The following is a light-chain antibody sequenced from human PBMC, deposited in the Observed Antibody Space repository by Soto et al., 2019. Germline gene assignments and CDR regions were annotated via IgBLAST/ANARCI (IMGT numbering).Light chain of an antibody. CDR3: QQYNSWPRT. CDR1: QYINSN. V-gene: IGKV3-15*01. Sequence: EVMMTQSPATLSVSPGDRATLSCRASQYINSNLAWYQQKPGQAPRLLMYIASTRASGTPARFSGGGSGTEFTLTISSLQSEDFAVYYCQQYNSWPRTFGQGTKVEIK. J-gene: IGKJ1*01. CDR2: IAS.